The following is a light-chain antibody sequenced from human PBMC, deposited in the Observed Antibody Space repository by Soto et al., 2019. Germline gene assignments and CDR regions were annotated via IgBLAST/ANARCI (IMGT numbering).Light chain of an antibody. Sequence: EIVLTQSPGTLSLSPGERATLSCRARQSVSSSYLAWYQQQPGQAPRLLIYGASSRATGIPDRFSGSGSGTDFTLTISRLEPEDFAVYYCQQYGSSPPITFGQGTRLEIQ. CDR3: QQYGSSPPIT. CDR2: GAS. V-gene: IGKV3-20*01. CDR1: QSVSSSY. J-gene: IGKJ5*01.